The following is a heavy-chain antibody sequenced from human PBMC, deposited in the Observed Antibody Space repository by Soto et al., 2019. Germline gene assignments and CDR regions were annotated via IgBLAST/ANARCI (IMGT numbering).Heavy chain of an antibody. CDR2: ISVGGSA. CDR1: GFTFSNYA. J-gene: IGHJ4*02. D-gene: IGHD2-2*02. Sequence: EVQLLESGGGLIQPGGSLRLSCAVSGFTFSNYAMSWVRQAPGKGLEWVSTISVGGSAFYADSVKGRFTISRDNSKNTLFLQMNSLRAEDTALYHCAKRAPDTYYFDYGGQGTLVTVS. CDR3: AKRAPDTYYFDY. V-gene: IGHV3-23*01.